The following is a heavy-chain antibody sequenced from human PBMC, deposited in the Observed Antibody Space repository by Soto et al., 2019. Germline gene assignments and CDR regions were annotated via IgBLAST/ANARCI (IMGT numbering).Heavy chain of an antibody. CDR1: GYTFTSYY. J-gene: IGHJ4*02. V-gene: IGHV1-46*01. Sequence: GASVKVSCKASGYTFTSYYMHWVRQAPGQGLEWVGVINPSGGIVTYAQKLQGRVTMTRDTSTSTVYMKLSSLRSEDTAVYYCARVWFGESTFDYWGQGTPVTVSS. CDR3: ARVWFGESTFDY. CDR2: INPSGGIV. D-gene: IGHD3-10*01.